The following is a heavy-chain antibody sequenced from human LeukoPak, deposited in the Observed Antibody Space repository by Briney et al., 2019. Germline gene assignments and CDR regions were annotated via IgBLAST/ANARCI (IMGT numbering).Heavy chain of an antibody. CDR2: ISAYNGNT. CDR1: GYTFTSYG. V-gene: IGHV1-18*01. J-gene: IGHJ6*02. CDR3: ASSSRLVRRNSRYYYYYGMDV. Sequence: ASVKVSCEASGYTFTSYGISWVRQAPGQGLEWMGWISAYNGNTNYAQKLQGRVTMTTDTSTSTAYMELRSLRSDDTAVYYCASSSRLVRRNSRYYYYYGMDVWGQGTTVTVSS. D-gene: IGHD3-16*01.